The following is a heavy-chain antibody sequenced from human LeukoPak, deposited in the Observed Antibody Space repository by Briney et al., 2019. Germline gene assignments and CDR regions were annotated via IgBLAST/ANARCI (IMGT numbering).Heavy chain of an antibody. CDR1: GYTFTSYY. Sequence: ASVKVSCKASGYTFTSYYIHWVRQAPGQGLEWMGRINPNNGGTTYAQKFQGRVTTTRDTSISTAYMELSRLRSDDTAVYYCARDGTDRAGFDYWGQGTLVTVSS. CDR2: INPNNGGT. J-gene: IGHJ4*02. CDR3: ARDGTDRAGFDY. V-gene: IGHV1-2*06. D-gene: IGHD6-13*01.